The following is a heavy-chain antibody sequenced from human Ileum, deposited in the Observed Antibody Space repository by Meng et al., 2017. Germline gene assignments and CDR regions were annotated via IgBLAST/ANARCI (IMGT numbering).Heavy chain of an antibody. CDR1: GGSISSSSHC. V-gene: IGHV4-39*01. J-gene: IGHJ4*02. Sequence: QLQRQESGSGRVKPSETLSPMCTVSGGSISSSSHCCDWIRQPPGKGLEWIGSICYSGNTYYNPSLKSRVSMSVDTSKKQISLKLNSVTAADTAVYYCARRTGEVDLLDYWGQGTLVTVSS. CDR3: ARRTGEVDLLDY. CDR2: ICYSGNT. D-gene: IGHD7-27*01.